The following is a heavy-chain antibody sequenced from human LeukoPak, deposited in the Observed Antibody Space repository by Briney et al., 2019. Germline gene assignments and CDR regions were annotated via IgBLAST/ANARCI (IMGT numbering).Heavy chain of an antibody. J-gene: IGHJ4*02. Sequence: GSLRLSCAASGFTFSNYAMSWVRQAPGKGLEWVSSISSSSSYIYYADSVKGRFTISRDNAKNSLYLQMNSLRAEDTAVYYCASGVEYYFDYWGQGTLVTVSS. CDR1: GFTFSNYA. D-gene: IGHD3-3*01. CDR3: ASGVEYYFDY. CDR2: ISSSSSYI. V-gene: IGHV3-21*01.